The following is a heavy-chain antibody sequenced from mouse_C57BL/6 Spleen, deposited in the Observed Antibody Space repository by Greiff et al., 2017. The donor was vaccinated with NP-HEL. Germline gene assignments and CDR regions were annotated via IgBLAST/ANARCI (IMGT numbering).Heavy chain of an antibody. CDR1: GYTFTSYW. J-gene: IGHJ2*01. V-gene: IGHV1-74*01. CDR3: AIPSTTVVAFDY. CDR2: IHPSDSDT. D-gene: IGHD1-1*01. Sequence: VQLQQPGAELVKPGASVKVSCKASGYTFTSYWMHWVKQRPGQGLEWIGRIHPSDSDTNYNHKFKGKATLTVDKSSSTAYIHRSSLTSEDSAVYYCAIPSTTVVAFDYWGQGTTLTVSS.